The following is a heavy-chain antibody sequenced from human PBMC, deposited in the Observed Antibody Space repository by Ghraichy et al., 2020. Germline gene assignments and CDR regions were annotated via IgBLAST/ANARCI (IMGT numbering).Heavy chain of an antibody. CDR3: ARLTIFEVVIMVPSNDYGMDG. CDR1: GGSISSSSYY. D-gene: IGHD3-3*01. CDR2: IYYSGST. Sequence: SETLSLTCTVSGGSISSSSYYWGWIRQPPGKGLEWIGSIYYSGSTYSNPSLKSRVTISVDTSKNQLSLKLSSVTAADTAVYYCARLTIFEVVIMVPSNDYGMDGWGEGTTVTVSS. J-gene: IGHJ6*04. V-gene: IGHV4-39*01.